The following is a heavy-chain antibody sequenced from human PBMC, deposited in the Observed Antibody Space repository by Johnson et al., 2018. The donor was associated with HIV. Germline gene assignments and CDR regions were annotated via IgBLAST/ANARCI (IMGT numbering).Heavy chain of an antibody. J-gene: IGHJ3*02. CDR2: IYSGGST. D-gene: IGHD3-16*01. Sequence: VQLVESGGTVIRPGGSLRLSCAASGSSFSSYGMNSVRQAPGKGLEWVSVIYSGGSTYYADPVKGRFTLSRDNSKNTLYLQMNSLRAEDTAVYYCAREATYYDYVWGSYAFDIWGQGTMVTVSS. V-gene: IGHV3-66*01. CDR3: AREATYYDYVWGSYAFDI. CDR1: GSSFSSYG.